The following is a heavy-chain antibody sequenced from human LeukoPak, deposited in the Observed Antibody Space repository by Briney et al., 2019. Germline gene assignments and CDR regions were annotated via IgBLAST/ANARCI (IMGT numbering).Heavy chain of an antibody. J-gene: IGHJ4*02. CDR1: GFTVSSNY. V-gene: IGHV3-53*01. CDR3: AKGRSAAMIEAAFDY. CDR2: IYSGGST. Sequence: PGGSLRLSCAASGFTVSSNYMSWVRQAPGKGLEWVSIIYSGGSTFYADSVKGRFTISRDNSKNTLYLQMNSLGAEDTAVYYCAKGRSAAMIEAAFDYWGQGTLVTVSS. D-gene: IGHD3-22*01.